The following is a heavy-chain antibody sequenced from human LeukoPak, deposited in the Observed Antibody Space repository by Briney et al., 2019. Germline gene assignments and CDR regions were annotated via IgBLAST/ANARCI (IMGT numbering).Heavy chain of an antibody. Sequence: GESLKISCKGSGYRFTSYWIGWVRQIPGKGLAWMGIIYPGDSDTRYSPSFQGQVTILADKSISTAYLQWSSLKASDTAMYYCARLFPNWFDPWGQGTLVTVSS. D-gene: IGHD3-9*01. J-gene: IGHJ5*02. CDR3: ARLFPNWFDP. V-gene: IGHV5-51*01. CDR1: GYRFTSYW. CDR2: IYPGDSDT.